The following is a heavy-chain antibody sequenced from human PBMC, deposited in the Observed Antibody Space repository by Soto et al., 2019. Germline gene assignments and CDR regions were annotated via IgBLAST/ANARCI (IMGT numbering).Heavy chain of an antibody. V-gene: IGHV3-11*01. CDR3: AREKHSSSWYAEYFQH. CDR2: ISSSGSTI. CDR1: GFTFSDYY. J-gene: IGHJ1*01. Sequence: GGSLRLSCAASGFTFSDYYMSWIRQAPGKGLEWVSYISSSGSTIYYADSVKGRFTISRDNAKNSLYLQVNSLRAEDTAVYYCAREKHSSSWYAEYFQHWGQGTLVTVSS. D-gene: IGHD6-13*01.